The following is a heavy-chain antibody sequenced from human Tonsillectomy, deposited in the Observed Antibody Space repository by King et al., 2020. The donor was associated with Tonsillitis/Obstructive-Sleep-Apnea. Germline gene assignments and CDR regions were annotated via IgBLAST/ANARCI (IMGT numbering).Heavy chain of an antibody. D-gene: IGHD3-9*01. CDR2: ISSTGSFT. J-gene: IGHJ3*02. Sequence: VQLVESGGGLVNPGGSLRLSCAASGFTFRDYYMSWIRQAPGKGLECISYISSTGSFTNYADSVKGRFTISRDNAKNSLYLQMNSLRDEDTAVYYCARDRDYDMLTDAVDSWGQGKMVTVSS. CDR1: GFTFRDYY. V-gene: IGHV3-11*05. CDR3: ARDRDYDMLTDAVDS.